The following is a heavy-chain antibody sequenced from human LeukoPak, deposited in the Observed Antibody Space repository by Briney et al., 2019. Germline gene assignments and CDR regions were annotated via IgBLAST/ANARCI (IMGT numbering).Heavy chain of an antibody. CDR3: ARDPITIFGVVDY. Sequence: PGGSLRLSCAASGFTFSSYSMNWVRQAPGKGLEWVSSISSSSSYIYYADSVKGRFTISRDNAKNSLYLQMNSLRAEDTAEYYCARDPITIFGVVDYWGQGTLITVSS. J-gene: IGHJ4*02. D-gene: IGHD3-3*01. V-gene: IGHV3-21*01. CDR1: GFTFSSYS. CDR2: ISSSSSYI.